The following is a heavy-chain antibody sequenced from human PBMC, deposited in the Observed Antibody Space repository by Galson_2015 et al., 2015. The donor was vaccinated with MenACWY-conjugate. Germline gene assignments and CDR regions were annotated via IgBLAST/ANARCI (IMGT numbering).Heavy chain of an antibody. Sequence: SLRLSCAVSGFTFSSYWMHWVRQAPGKGLVWVSRIISDGSSTSYADTAKGRFTISRDNAKNTLYLQMNSLRAEDTAVYYCARTGGSPPRGFDYWGQGTLVTVSS. CDR3: ARTGGSPPRGFDY. CDR2: IISDGSST. CDR1: GFTFSSYW. J-gene: IGHJ4*02. V-gene: IGHV3-74*01. D-gene: IGHD1-26*01.